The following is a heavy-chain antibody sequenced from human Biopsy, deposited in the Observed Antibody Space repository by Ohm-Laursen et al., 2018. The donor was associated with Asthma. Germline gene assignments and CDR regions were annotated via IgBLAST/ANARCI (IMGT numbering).Heavy chain of an antibody. CDR1: GGTFGNYA. V-gene: IGHV1-69*06. CDR2: ISPIFGTT. CDR3: AKPSDNRDILYCFYGLDV. Sequence: SVKVSCKASGGTFGNYAISWVRQAPGLGLEWMGGISPIFGTTNYAQRFQGRVTITADIFTKTAYLELSSLRSEDTAIYYCAKPSDNRDILYCFYGLDVWGQGTTVTVSS. D-gene: IGHD3-3*02. J-gene: IGHJ6*02.